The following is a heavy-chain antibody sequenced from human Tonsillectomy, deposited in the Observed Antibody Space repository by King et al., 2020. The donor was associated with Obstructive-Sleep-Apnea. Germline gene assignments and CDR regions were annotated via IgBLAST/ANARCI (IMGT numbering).Heavy chain of an antibody. CDR1: GITFINYW. CDR3: ALITGSDY. J-gene: IGHJ4*02. D-gene: IGHD1-1*01. V-gene: IGHV3-7*01. Sequence: VQLVESGGGLVQPGGSLILSCKVSGITFINYWMSWFRQAPGKGLEVVAIIKKYGSGRYYVDAGKGRFTNSRENAKNSLFLQRNSLRGEDTAVYFCALITGSDYWGQGTMVTVSS. CDR2: IKKYGSGR.